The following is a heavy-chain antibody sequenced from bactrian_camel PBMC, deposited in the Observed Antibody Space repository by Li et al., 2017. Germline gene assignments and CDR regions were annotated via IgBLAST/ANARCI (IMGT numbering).Heavy chain of an antibody. CDR2: IKDDGTSA. D-gene: IGHD5*01. V-gene: IGHV3S40*01. CDR1: GFTFSNYA. J-gene: IGHJ4*01. CDR3: AKETYGLPSD. Sequence: VQLVESGGGSVQAGGSLRLSCTASGFTFSNYAMSWVRQATGKGLEWVAHIKDDGTSAWHADSVKGRFTISRDNVKNTVYLQVNSLKSEDTAMYYCAKETYGLPSDWGQGTQVTVS.